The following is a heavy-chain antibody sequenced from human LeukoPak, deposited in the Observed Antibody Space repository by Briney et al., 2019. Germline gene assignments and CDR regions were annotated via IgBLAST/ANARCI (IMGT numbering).Heavy chain of an antibody. CDR3: ARDRDSGWYPFDY. J-gene: IGHJ4*02. CDR1: GFTFSSYS. D-gene: IGHD6-19*01. CDR2: ISSSSSYI. V-gene: IGHV3-21*01. Sequence: PGGSLRLSCAASGFTFSSYSMNWVRQAQGKGLEWVSSISSSSSYIYYADSVKGRFTISRDNAKNSLYLQMNSLRAEDTAVYYCARDRDSGWYPFDYWGQGTLVTVSS.